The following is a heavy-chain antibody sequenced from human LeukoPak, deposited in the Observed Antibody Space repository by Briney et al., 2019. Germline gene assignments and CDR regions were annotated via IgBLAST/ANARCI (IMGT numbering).Heavy chain of an antibody. Sequence: GGSLRLSCAASGFTFSSYAMHWVRQAPGKGLEWVAVISYDGSNKYYADSVKGRFTISRDNSKNTLYLQMNGLRAEDTSVYYCAKEKGSPFYFDSWGQGTLVTVSS. J-gene: IGHJ4*02. V-gene: IGHV3-30-3*01. CDR1: GFTFSSYA. CDR2: ISYDGSNK. CDR3: AKEKGSPFYFDS.